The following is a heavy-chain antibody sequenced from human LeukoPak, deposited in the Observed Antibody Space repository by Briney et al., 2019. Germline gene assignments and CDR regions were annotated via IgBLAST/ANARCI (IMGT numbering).Heavy chain of an antibody. CDR1: GGSISSNRHF. Sequence: SETLPLTCSVSGGSISSNRHFWGWIRQPPGKGLEWIGSMFHVGYTYYNPSLQSRVTISIDTSKNQFSLKLSSVTAADTAVYYCARHYGTTVIQGYFQHWGQGTLVTVSS. CDR2: MFHVGYT. J-gene: IGHJ1*01. D-gene: IGHD4-17*01. V-gene: IGHV4-39*01. CDR3: ARHYGTTVIQGYFQH.